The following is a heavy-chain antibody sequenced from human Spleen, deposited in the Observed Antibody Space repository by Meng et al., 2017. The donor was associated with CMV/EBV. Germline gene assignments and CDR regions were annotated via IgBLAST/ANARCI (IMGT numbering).Heavy chain of an antibody. V-gene: IGHV3-69-1*01. CDR1: GFNFANYA. D-gene: IGHD1-26*01. Sequence: LSLTCAASGFNFANYAMTWVRQAPGKGLEWVSTITPGVRTHYADSVKGRFTISRDNAKNSLYLQMNSLRAEDTAVYYCARDLGGNYGMDVWGQGTTVTVSS. J-gene: IGHJ6*02. CDR3: ARDLGGNYGMDV. CDR2: ITPGVRT.